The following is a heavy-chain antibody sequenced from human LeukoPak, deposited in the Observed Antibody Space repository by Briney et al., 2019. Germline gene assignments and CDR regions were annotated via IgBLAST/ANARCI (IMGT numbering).Heavy chain of an antibody. D-gene: IGHD3-22*01. CDR2: IIPIFGTA. CDR1: GGTFSSYA. V-gene: IGHV1-69*05. CDR3: ARVDLYYYDSIELYNWFDP. J-gene: IGHJ5*02. Sequence: SVKVSCKASGGTFSSYAISWVRQAPGQGLEWMGGIIPIFGTANYAQKFQGRVTITTDESTSTAYMELSSLRSEDTAVYYCARVDLYYYDSIELYNWFDPWGQGTLSPSPQ.